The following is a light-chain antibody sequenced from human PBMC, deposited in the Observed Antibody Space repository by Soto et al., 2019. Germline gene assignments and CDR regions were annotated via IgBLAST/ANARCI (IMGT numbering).Light chain of an antibody. J-gene: IGKJ1*01. Sequence: EIVMTQSPATLSVSPGERATLSCRASQSVSSNLAWYQQKPGQAPRLLIYGASTRAAGIPARFSGSGSGPEFTLTISSLQSEDFAVYYCQQYNNLPQTFGQGTKVEIK. V-gene: IGKV3-15*01. CDR1: QSVSSN. CDR3: QQYNNLPQT. CDR2: GAS.